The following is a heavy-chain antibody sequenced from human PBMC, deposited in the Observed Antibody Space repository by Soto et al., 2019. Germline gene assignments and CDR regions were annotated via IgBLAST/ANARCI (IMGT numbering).Heavy chain of an antibody. D-gene: IGHD5-18*01. Sequence: GGSLRLSCAASGFTFSSYVMSWVRQAPGKGLEWVAGISGSGGSTYYADSVKGRFTISRDNSKNTLYLQMNSLRAEDTAVYYCARDLLAITAMVDYWGQGTLVTVSS. CDR2: ISGSGGST. CDR3: ARDLLAITAMVDY. V-gene: IGHV3-23*01. J-gene: IGHJ4*02. CDR1: GFTFSSYV.